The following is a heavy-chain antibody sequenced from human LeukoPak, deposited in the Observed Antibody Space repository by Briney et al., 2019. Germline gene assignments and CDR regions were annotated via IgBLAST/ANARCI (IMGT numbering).Heavy chain of an antibody. V-gene: IGHV3-7*01. CDR3: ARDLTTSSTAYLRP. D-gene: IGHD6-6*01. Sequence: GGSLRLACAASGFTFSSYWMSWVSQAPGKGLEWVANIKQDGSEKYYVDSVKGRFTISRDNAKNSLYLQMNSLRAEDTAVYYCARDLTTSSTAYLRPWGQGSLVTVSS. J-gene: IGHJ1*01. CDR2: IKQDGSEK. CDR1: GFTFSSYW.